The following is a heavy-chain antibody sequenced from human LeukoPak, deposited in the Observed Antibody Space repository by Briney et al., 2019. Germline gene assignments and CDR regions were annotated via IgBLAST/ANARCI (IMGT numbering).Heavy chain of an antibody. CDR3: ARWVWTTMVRGGANWFDP. CDR1: GYTFTGYY. D-gene: IGHD3-10*01. Sequence: GASVKVSCKASGYTFTGYYMHWVRQAPGQGLEWMGWINPNSGGTNYAQKFQGRVTMTRDTSISTAYMELSRLRSDDTAVYYCARWVWTTMVRGGANWFDPWGQGTLVTVSS. CDR2: INPNSGGT. V-gene: IGHV1-2*02. J-gene: IGHJ5*02.